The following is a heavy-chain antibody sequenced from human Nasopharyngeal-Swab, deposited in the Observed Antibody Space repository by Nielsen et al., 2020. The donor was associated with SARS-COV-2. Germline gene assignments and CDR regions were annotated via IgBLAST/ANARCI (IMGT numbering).Heavy chain of an antibody. CDR2: IYFSGST. D-gene: IGHD3-16*02. CDR1: NGSINSYY. J-gene: IGHJ6*02. Sequence: SETLSLTCTVSNGSINSYYWSWIRQPPGKGLEWIGYIYFSGSTSYNPSLKSRVTMSVDTSKNQFSLNLTSVTAADTAVYSCARVALGSYLRGRGMDVWGQGTTVTVSS. CDR3: ARVALGSYLRGRGMDV. V-gene: IGHV4-59*13.